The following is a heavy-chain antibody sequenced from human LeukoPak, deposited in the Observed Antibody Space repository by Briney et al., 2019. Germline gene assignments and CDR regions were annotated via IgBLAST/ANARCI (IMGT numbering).Heavy chain of an antibody. Sequence: ASVKVSFKASGYTFTSYAMNWVRQAPGQGREWMGWINTNTGNPTYAQGFTGWFVFSLDTSVSTAYLQISSLKAEDTAVYYCARGFTAGTEFFDPWGQGTLVTVSS. CDR3: ARGFTAGTEFFDP. CDR1: GYTFTSYA. J-gene: IGHJ5*02. V-gene: IGHV7-4-1*02. CDR2: INTNTGNP. D-gene: IGHD6-13*01.